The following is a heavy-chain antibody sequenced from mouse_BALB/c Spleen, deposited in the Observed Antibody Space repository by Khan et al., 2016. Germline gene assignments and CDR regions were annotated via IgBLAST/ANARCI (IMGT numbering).Heavy chain of an antibody. J-gene: IGHJ3*01. CDR1: GSNIKDTY. D-gene: IGHD2-4*01. CDR2: IDPANGNT. CDR3: ARSPYDYDVGFAY. V-gene: IGHV14-3*02. Sequence: VQLQQSGAELVKPGASVKLSCTASGSNIKDTYMHWVKQRPEQGLEWIGRIDPANGNTKYDPKFQGKATITADTSSNTAYLQPSSLTSEDTAVYYCARSPYDYDVGFAYWGQGTLVTVSA.